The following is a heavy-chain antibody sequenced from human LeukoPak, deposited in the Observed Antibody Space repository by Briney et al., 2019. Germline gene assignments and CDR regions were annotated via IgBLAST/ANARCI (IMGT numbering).Heavy chain of an antibody. J-gene: IGHJ4*02. Sequence: GGSLRLSCAAFEFTFSGYGMHWDRQAPGKGLEKVAVISYDGSNKYYADSVKGRFTISRDNSKNTLYLQMNSLRAEDTAVYYCAKDKYSSGWWAMDYWGQGTLVTVSS. CDR1: EFTFSGYG. D-gene: IGHD6-19*01. CDR3: AKDKYSSGWWAMDY. CDR2: ISYDGSNK. V-gene: IGHV3-30*18.